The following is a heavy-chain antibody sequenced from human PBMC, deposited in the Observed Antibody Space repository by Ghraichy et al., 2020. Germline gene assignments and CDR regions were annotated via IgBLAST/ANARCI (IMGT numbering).Heavy chain of an antibody. CDR2: IYHTGTT. CDR1: GGSISSSDW. Sequence: SLTCAVSGGSISSSDWWSWVRQSPGKGLEWIGNIYHTGTTNYNPSLKSRVTISVDKSKNQFSLQLTSVTAADSAIYYAARLGSAASSGRSTDYWGQGTQVTVSS. J-gene: IGHJ4*02. CDR3: ARLGSAASSGRSTDY. D-gene: IGHD6-19*01. V-gene: IGHV4-4*02.